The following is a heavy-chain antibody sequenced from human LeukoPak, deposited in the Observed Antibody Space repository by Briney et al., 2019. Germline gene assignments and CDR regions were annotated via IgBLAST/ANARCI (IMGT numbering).Heavy chain of an antibody. CDR3: ARGGGPLADAFDI. D-gene: IGHD4-23*01. J-gene: IGHJ3*02. Sequence: PSETLSLTCAVYGGSFSGYYWSWIRQPPGKGLEWIGEINHSGSTNYNPSLKSRVTISVDTSKNQFSLKLSSVTAADTAVYYCARGGGPLADAFDIWGQGTMVTVSS. CDR1: GGSFSGYY. CDR2: INHSGST. V-gene: IGHV4-34*01.